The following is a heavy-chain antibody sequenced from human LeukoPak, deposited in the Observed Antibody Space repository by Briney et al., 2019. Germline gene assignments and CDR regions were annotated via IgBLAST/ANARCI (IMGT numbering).Heavy chain of an antibody. D-gene: IGHD3-22*01. J-gene: IGHJ4*02. CDR3: ARHRGASSGYQDY. Sequence: GESLKIFCKGSGYSFTSYWIGWVRQMPGKGLEWMGIIYPGDSDTRYSPSLQGQVTISADKSISTAYLQWSSLKASDTAMYYCARHRGASSGYQDYWGLGTLVTVSS. CDR1: GYSFTSYW. V-gene: IGHV5-51*01. CDR2: IYPGDSDT.